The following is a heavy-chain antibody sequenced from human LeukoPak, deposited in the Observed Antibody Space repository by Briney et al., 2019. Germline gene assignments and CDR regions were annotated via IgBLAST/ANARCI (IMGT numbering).Heavy chain of an antibody. CDR3: AGLRYSSSWYFYYFDY. CDR1: GGTFSSYA. D-gene: IGHD6-13*01. V-gene: IGHV1-69*13. J-gene: IGHJ4*02. Sequence: VASVKVSCKASGGTFSSYAISWVQQAPGQGLEWMGGIIPIFGTANYAQKFQGRVTITADESTSTAYMELSSLRSEDTAVYYCAGLRYSSSWYFYYFDYGGQGTLVTVSS. CDR2: IIPIFGTA.